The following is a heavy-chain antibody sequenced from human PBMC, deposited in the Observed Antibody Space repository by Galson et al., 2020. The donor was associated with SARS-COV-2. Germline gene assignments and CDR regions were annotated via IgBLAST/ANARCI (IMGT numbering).Heavy chain of an antibody. CDR3: ARWGGANYPFDY. CDR2: FCYSGNT. J-gene: IGHJ4*02. D-gene: IGHD3-16*02. CDR1: GGSISSRSYC. Sequence: SETLSLTCTVSGGSISSRSYCWGWIRQPPGKGLEWIGSFCYSGNTYYNPSLKSRLTISVDTSKNQLSLKLSSVTAADTTVYYCARWGGANYPFDYWGQGTLVTVSS. V-gene: IGHV4-39*01.